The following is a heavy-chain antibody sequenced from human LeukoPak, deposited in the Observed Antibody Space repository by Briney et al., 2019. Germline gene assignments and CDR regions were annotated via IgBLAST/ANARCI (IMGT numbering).Heavy chain of an antibody. CDR1: GFTFSSYA. J-gene: IGHJ3*02. CDR3: AKDLDYGGNGPDAFDI. Sequence: PGGSLRLSCAASGFTFSSYAMSWVRQTPGKGLEWVSLISGSGESTYYADSVKGRFTISRDNSKNTLYLQMNSLRAEDTAVYYCAKDLDYGGNGPDAFDIWGQGTMVTVSS. D-gene: IGHD4-23*01. V-gene: IGHV3-23*01. CDR2: ISGSGEST.